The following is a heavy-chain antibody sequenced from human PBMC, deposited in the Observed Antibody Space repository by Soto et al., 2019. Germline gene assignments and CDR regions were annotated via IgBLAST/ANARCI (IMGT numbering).Heavy chain of an antibody. CDR3: ASGFNGGPLDY. Sequence: QVQLVESGGGVVQPGRSLRLSCAASGFTFSSYAMHWVRQAPGKGLEWVAVISYDGSNKYYADSVKGRFTISRDNSKNTLYLQMNSLRAEDTAVYYCASGFNGGPLDYWGHGTLVTVSS. D-gene: IGHD5-12*01. CDR1: GFTFSSYA. CDR2: ISYDGSNK. V-gene: IGHV3-30-3*01. J-gene: IGHJ4*01.